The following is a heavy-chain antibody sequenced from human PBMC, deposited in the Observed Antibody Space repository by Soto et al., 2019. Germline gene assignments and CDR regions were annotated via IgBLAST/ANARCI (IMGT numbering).Heavy chain of an antibody. J-gene: IGHJ5*02. CDR1: GGSISSGDYY. V-gene: IGHV4-61*08. D-gene: IGHD3-3*01. Sequence: PSETLSLTCTVSGGSISSGDYYWSWIRQPPGKGLEWIGYIYYSGSTNYNPSLKSRVTISVDTSKNQFSLKLSSVTAADTAVYYCARDALHYDFWSGYSWFDPWGQGTLVTVSS. CDR3: ARDALHYDFWSGYSWFDP. CDR2: IYYSGST.